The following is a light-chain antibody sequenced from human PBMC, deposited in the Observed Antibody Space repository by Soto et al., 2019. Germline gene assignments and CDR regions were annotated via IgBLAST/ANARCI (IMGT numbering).Light chain of an antibody. J-gene: IGKJ1*01. CDR1: QAIRND. Sequence: AIQMTQSPSSLSASVGDRVPISCRASQAIRNDLGWYQKKPGKAPNLLIYGASSLESGVPSRFSGSGSGTDFTLTISSLQPEDFATYYCLQDNNYPWTFGQGTKVEI. CDR2: GAS. CDR3: LQDNNYPWT. V-gene: IGKV1-6*01.